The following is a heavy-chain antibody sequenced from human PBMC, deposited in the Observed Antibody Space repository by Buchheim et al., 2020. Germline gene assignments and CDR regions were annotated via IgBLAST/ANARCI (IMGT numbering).Heavy chain of an antibody. CDR3: ARRAVELDY. D-gene: IGHD6-19*01. V-gene: IGHV1-18*01. CDR1: GFPFLNFG. Sequence: QVQLVQSGAELKKPGASVKVSCKATGFPFLNFGISWVRQAPGQGLEWMGYIATNTGETRYARSLRDRLIITTDSSTDTAFLELRSLTSDDTALYYCARRAVELDYWGQGTL. J-gene: IGHJ4*02. CDR2: IATNTGET.